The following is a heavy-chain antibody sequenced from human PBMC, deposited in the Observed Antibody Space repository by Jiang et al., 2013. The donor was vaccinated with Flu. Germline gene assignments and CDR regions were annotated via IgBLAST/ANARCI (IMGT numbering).Heavy chain of an antibody. Sequence: LLKPSETLSLTCAVYGGSFSGYYWSWIRQPPGKGLEWIGEINHSGSTNYNPSLKSRVTISVDTSKNQFSLKLSSVTAADTAVYYCARVVVTPGPFDYWGQGPWSPSPQ. CDR1: GGSFSGYY. CDR2: INHSGST. V-gene: IGHV4-34*01. D-gene: IGHD4-23*01. J-gene: IGHJ4*02. CDR3: ARVVVTPGPFDY.